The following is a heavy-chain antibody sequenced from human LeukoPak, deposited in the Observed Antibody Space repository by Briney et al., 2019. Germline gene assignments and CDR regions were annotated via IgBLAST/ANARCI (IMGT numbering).Heavy chain of an antibody. J-gene: IGHJ4*02. Sequence: ASVKVSCKVSGYTLTELSMHWVLQAPGKGLEWMGGFDPEDGETIYAQKFQGRVTMTEDTSTDTAYMELSSLRSEDTAVYYCATDPWNHRGFDYWGQGTLVTVSS. D-gene: IGHD1-14*01. CDR2: FDPEDGET. V-gene: IGHV1-24*01. CDR1: GYTLTELS. CDR3: ATDPWNHRGFDY.